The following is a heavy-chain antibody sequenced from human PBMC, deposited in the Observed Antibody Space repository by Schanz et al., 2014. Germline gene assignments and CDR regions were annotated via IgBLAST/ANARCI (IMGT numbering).Heavy chain of an antibody. CDR3: AKDRWRATVMVDAFDI. V-gene: IGHV3-23*04. CDR2: INTSGGSR. Sequence: EVQLVESGGGLVQPGGSLRLSCAASGFSFSTHAMSWVRQAPGQGLEWVSGINTSGGSRYYAESVKGRFTISRDNSKNLVVLQMNSLRAEDTAVYFCAKDRWRATVMVDAFDIWGQGTKVTVSS. CDR1: GFSFSTHA. D-gene: IGHD4-4*01. J-gene: IGHJ3*02.